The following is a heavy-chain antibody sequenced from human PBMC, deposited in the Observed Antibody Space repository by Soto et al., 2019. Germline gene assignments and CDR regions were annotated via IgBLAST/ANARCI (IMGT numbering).Heavy chain of an antibody. V-gene: IGHV3-9*01. J-gene: IGHJ2*01. D-gene: IGHD1-26*01. CDR3: AKAKVFRPPHYYFDL. CDR1: GFTFDDYA. CDR2: ISWNSGDI. Sequence: EVQLVESGGGLVQPGRSLTLSCAASGFTFDDYAMHWVRRAPGKGLEWVAHISWNSGDIGYADSVRGRFTISRDNAKSSLYLQMSRLRAEDTAFYYCAKAKVFRPPHYYFDLWGRGTLVTVSS.